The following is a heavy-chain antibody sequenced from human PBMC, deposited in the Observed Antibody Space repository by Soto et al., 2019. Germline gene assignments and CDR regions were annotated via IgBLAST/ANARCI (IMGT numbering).Heavy chain of an antibody. D-gene: IGHD2-2*02. CDR1: GFTFSSFA. CDR3: ARGCSSNDCYTNYYYYYAMDV. CDR2: ISYDGRKE. V-gene: IGHV3-30*04. J-gene: IGHJ6*02. Sequence: QVQLVESGGGVVQPGRSLRLPCAASGFTFSSFAMHWARQAPGKGLEWVAVISYDGRKEYYADSVKGRFSISRDNSKNTVYLQMNSLRPEDTAEYYCARGCSSNDCYTNYYYYYAMDVWGQGTTVTVSS.